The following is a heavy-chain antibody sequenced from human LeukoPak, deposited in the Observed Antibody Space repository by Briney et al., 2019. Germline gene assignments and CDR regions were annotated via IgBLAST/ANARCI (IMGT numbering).Heavy chain of an antibody. V-gene: IGHV4-59*08. CDR1: GGSISNCY. Sequence: SETLSLTCTVSGGSISNCYWSWIRQPPGRGLEWIGYIHHSGSTNYNPSLKSRVTISVDTSKNQFSLKLSSVTAADTAVYYCPRLIPGIAVAGTTYYHYLDVWGKGTTVTVSS. CDR2: IHHSGST. J-gene: IGHJ6*03. CDR3: PRLIPGIAVAGTTYYHYLDV. D-gene: IGHD6-19*01.